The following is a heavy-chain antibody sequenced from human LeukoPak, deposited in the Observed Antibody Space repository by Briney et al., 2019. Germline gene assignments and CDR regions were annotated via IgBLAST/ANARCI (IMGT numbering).Heavy chain of an antibody. CDR2: IYCSGST. Sequence: SEALSLTCTDSGGSISSYYWSWMRQPPGRGLEWIGYIYCSGSTNYNPYLKSRVTISVDTSKNKFSLQLSSVTAADAAVYYCARSQATVTTHWGQGTLVTVSS. J-gene: IGHJ4*02. CDR3: ARSQATVTTH. D-gene: IGHD4-17*01. V-gene: IGHV4-59*12. CDR1: GGSISSYY.